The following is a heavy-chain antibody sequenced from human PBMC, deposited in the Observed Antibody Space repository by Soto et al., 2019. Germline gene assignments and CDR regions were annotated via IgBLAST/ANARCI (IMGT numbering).Heavy chain of an antibody. CDR2: IYSGGST. CDR3: ARELAAALRY. J-gene: IGHJ4*02. V-gene: IGHV3-53*01. Sequence: PGGFLRLSCAASGFTVSSNYMSWVRQAPGKGLEWVSVIYSGGSTYYADSVKGRFTISRDNSKNTLYLQMNSLRAEDTAVYYCARELAAALRYWGQGTLVTVSS. CDR1: GFTVSSNY. D-gene: IGHD6-13*01.